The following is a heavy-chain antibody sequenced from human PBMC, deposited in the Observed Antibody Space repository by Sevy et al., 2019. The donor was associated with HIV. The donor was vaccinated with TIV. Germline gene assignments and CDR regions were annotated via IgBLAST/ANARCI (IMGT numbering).Heavy chain of an antibody. Sequence: GGSLRLSCAASGFTFEDYGMSGVRQVPGKGPEWVSGINWNGGSTSYADSMKGRFTISRDNAKKSLYLQMKGLRAEDTALYYCARDPPSYYDYRTGYHDFWGQGTRVTVSS. CDR1: GFTFEDYG. J-gene: IGHJ4*01. CDR3: ARDPPSYYDYRTGYHDF. CDR2: INWNGGST. D-gene: IGHD3-3*01. V-gene: IGHV3-20*04.